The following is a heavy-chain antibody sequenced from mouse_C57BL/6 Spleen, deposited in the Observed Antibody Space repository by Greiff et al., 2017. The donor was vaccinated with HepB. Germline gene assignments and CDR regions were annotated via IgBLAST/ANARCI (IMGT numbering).Heavy chain of an antibody. Sequence: VQLVESGPELVKPGASVKLSCKASGYTFTSYDINWVKQRPGQGLEWIGWIYPRDGSTKYNEKFKGKATLTVDTSSSTAYMELHSLTSEDSAVYFCARDDGYDPYYFDYWGQGTTLTVSS. CDR2: IYPRDGST. D-gene: IGHD2-2*01. V-gene: IGHV1-85*01. CDR3: ARDDGYDPYYFDY. CDR1: GYTFTSYD. J-gene: IGHJ2*01.